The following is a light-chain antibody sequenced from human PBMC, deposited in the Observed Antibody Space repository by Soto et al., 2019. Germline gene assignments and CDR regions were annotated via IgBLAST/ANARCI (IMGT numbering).Light chain of an antibody. J-gene: IGKJ4*02. CDR2: SAS. V-gene: IGKV1-39*01. Sequence: DLQMTQSPSSLSASVGDRVTITCRTSQNIRDYLVWYHQRPGKAPNLLIASASVLESGVPSRFSGSVSGTGYALTISSLQPEDFGTYCCQQYYNTPLTCGGGTKVEIK. CDR1: QNIRDY. CDR3: QQYYNTPLT.